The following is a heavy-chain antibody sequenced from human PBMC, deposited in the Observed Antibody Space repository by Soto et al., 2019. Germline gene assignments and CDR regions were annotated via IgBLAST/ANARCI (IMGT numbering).Heavy chain of an antibody. CDR3: ARDQSSRLTFDY. CDR2: ISGSGNTI. D-gene: IGHD3-22*01. CDR1: GFIFSDYF. V-gene: IGHV3-11*01. Sequence: QVQLVESGGGLVKPGGSLRLSCAASGFIFSDYFMSWIRQAPGKGLEWVSYISGSGNTIYYADSVKGRFTISKDNAKNSLYLQMNSLTAEDTAVYYFARDQSSRLTFDYWGQGTLVTVSS. J-gene: IGHJ4*02.